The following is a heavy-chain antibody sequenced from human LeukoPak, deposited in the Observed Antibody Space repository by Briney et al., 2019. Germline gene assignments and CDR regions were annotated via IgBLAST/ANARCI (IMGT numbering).Heavy chain of an antibody. CDR2: IIPIFGTA. D-gene: IGHD1-26*01. Sequence: SVKVSCKASGGTFSSYAISWVRQAPGQGLEWMGGIIPIFGTANYAQKFQGRVTITADESTSTAYMELSSLRSEDTAVYYCARDLVGATNPMEDNWFDPWGRGTLVTVSS. CDR3: ARDLVGATNPMEDNWFDP. CDR1: GGTFSSYA. J-gene: IGHJ5*02. V-gene: IGHV1-69*13.